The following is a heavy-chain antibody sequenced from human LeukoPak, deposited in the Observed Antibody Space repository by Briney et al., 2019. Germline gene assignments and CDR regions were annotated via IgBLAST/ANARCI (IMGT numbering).Heavy chain of an antibody. CDR3: ARNDYYDSSGYYGGLYY. V-gene: IGHV3-66*01. J-gene: IGHJ4*02. CDR2: IYSGGST. CDR1: GFTVSSNY. D-gene: IGHD3-22*01. Sequence: GGSLRLSCAASGFTVSSNYMSWVRQAPGKGLEWVSVIYSGGSTYYADSVEGRFTISRDNSKNTLYLQMNSLRAEDTAVYYCARNDYYDSSGYYGGLYYWGQGTLVTVSS.